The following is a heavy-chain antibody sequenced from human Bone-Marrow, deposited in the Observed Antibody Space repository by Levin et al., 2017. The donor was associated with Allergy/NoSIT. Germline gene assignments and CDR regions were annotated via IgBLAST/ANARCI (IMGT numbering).Heavy chain of an antibody. V-gene: IGHV3-23*01. CDR1: GFRFSSYA. Sequence: GESLKISCVGSGFRFSSYAMNWVRQAPGKGLEWVAGISGSGSNTFYADSVKGRFTISRDNSKNTLYLQNNNLRAEDTAVYYCAKAGCSGGSCYFDYWGQGTLVTVPS. CDR2: ISGSGSNT. D-gene: IGHD2-15*01. J-gene: IGHJ4*02. CDR3: AKAGCSGGSCYFDY.